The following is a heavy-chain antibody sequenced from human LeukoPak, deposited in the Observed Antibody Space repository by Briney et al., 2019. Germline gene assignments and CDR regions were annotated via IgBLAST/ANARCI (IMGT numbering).Heavy chain of an antibody. CDR2: ISSSGSTI. D-gene: IGHD4-23*01. CDR3: ARAGSYGGYYYYYMDV. Sequence: GGSLGLSCAASGFTFSDYYMSWIRQAPGKGLEWVSYISSSGSTIYYADSVKGRFTISRDNAKNSLYLQMNSLRAEDTAVYYCARAGSYGGYYYYYMDVWGKGTTVTVSS. J-gene: IGHJ6*03. V-gene: IGHV3-11*01. CDR1: GFTFSDYY.